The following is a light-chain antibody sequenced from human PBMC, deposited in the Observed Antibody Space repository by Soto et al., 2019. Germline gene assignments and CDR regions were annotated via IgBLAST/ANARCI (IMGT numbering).Light chain of an antibody. Sequence: QSVLTQPPSVSGAPWQRVTISCTGSSSNIGAHYDVHWYQQLPGTAPKLLIYGNTNRPSGVPDRFSGSKSGTSASLAITGLQAEDEADYYCQSYDSSLSGWVFGGGTKLTVL. J-gene: IGLJ3*02. CDR2: GNT. CDR3: QSYDSSLSGWV. V-gene: IGLV1-40*01. CDR1: SSNIGAHYD.